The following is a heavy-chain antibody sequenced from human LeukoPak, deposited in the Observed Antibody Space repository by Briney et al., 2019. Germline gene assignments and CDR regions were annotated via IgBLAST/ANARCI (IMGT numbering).Heavy chain of an antibody. CDR2: IYTSGST. CDR3: ARAGYYQGEFDY. D-gene: IGHD3-16*01. Sequence: SETLSLTCTVSGGSISSGSYYWSWIRQPAGKGLEWIGRIYTSGSTNYNPSLKSRVTISVDTSKNQFSLKLSSVTAADTAVYYCARAGYYQGEFDYWGQGTLVTVSS. V-gene: IGHV4-61*02. J-gene: IGHJ4*02. CDR1: GGSISSGSYY.